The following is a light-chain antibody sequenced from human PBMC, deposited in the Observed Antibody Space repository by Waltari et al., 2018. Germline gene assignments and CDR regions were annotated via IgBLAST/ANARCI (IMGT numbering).Light chain of an antibody. J-gene: IGLJ3*02. CDR3: ETGGHGTWV. Sequence: QLVVTQSPSASAPLGASVKLTCTLSSGHSSNVLAWLQQRPEKGPRYLMKVNSDGSHSKGDEIPDRFSGSSSGAERYLPISSLQSDDEADYYCETGGHGTWVFGGGTKLTVL. CDR2: VNSDGSH. V-gene: IGLV4-69*01. CDR1: SGHSSNV.